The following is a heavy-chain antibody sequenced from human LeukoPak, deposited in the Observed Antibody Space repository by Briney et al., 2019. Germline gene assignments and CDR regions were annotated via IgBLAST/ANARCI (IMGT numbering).Heavy chain of an antibody. Sequence: PGRSLRLSCAASGFTFSSYGMHWVRQAPGKGLEWVAVISYDGSNKYYADSVKGRFTISRDNSKNTLYLQMNSLRAEDTAVYYCARGLNVRITIFGVVTNAFDIWGQGTMVTVSS. CDR3: ARGLNVRITIFGVVTNAFDI. D-gene: IGHD3-3*01. CDR1: GFTFSSYG. CDR2: ISYDGSNK. J-gene: IGHJ3*02. V-gene: IGHV3-30*03.